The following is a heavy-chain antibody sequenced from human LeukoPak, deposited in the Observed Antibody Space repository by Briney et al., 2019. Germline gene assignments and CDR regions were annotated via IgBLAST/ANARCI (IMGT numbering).Heavy chain of an antibody. CDR3: ARDYVLEGDFWSGYPSGGAFDI. Sequence: GGSLRLSCAASGFTFSTYSMNWVRQAPGKGLEWVSSINSSSSFIYYADSVKGRFTISRDNAKNSLYLQMNSLRAEDTAVYYCARDYVLEGDFWSGYPSGGAFDIWGQGTMVTVSS. CDR1: GFTFSTYS. CDR2: INSSSSFI. J-gene: IGHJ3*02. V-gene: IGHV3-21*01. D-gene: IGHD3-3*01.